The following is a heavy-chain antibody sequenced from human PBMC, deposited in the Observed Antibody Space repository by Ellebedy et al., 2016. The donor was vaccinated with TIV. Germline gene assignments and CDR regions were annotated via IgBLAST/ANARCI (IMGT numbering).Heavy chain of an antibody. D-gene: IGHD3-22*01. CDR1: GFTVSSNY. CDR2: IYSGGST. CDR3: ASVYYYDSSGYYYGGGAFDI. J-gene: IGHJ3*02. V-gene: IGHV3-66*01. Sequence: GESLKISCAASGFTVSSNYMSWVRQAPGKGLEWVSVIYSGGSTYYADSVKGRFTISRDNSKNTLYLQMNSLRAEDTAVYYCASVYYYDSSGYYYGGGAFDIWGQGTMVTVSS.